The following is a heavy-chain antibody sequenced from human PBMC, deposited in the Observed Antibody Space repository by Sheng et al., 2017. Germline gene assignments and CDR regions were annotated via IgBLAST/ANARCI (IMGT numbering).Heavy chain of an antibody. D-gene: IGHD5-18*01. CDR1: GFAFNRYW. CDR2: INKDGSDV. CDR3: ARDGDSYGPDFDY. J-gene: IGHJ4*02. V-gene: IGHV3-74*03. Sequence: EVQLVESGGGLVLPGRSLRLSCAASGFAFNRYWMNWVRQGPGKGLVWVARINKDGSDVMYADSVKGRFTISRDNAKNTLYVQMNSLRAEDTAIYFCARDGDSYGPDFDYWGQGTLVTVSS.